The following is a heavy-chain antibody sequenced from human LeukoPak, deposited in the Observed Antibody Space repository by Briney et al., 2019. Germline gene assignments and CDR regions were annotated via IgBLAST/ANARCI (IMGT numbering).Heavy chain of an antibody. CDR2: ISYSGTT. D-gene: IGHD4-17*01. CDR3: AAQIYGDFADY. V-gene: IGHV4-39*01. CDR1: GGSISSSSYY. J-gene: IGHJ4*02. Sequence: SETLSLTCTVSGGSISSSSYYWGWIRQPPGKGLEYIGTISYSGTTYYNPSLKSRVTISLDMSKNQFSLKLTSVTAADTAVYYCAAQIYGDFADYWGQGTLVTVSS.